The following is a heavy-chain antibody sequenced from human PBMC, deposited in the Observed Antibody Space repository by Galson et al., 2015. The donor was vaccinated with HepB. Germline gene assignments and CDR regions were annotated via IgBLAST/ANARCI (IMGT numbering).Heavy chain of an antibody. CDR3: ANTITMVRGVRRSYYYYGMDV. Sequence: SLRLSCAASGFTFSSYAMSWVRQAPGKGLEWVSAISGSGGSTYYADSVKGRFTISRDNSKNTLYLQMNSLRAEDTAVYYCANTITMVRGVRRSYYYYGMDVWGQGTTVTVSS. CDR1: GFTFSSYA. V-gene: IGHV3-23*01. D-gene: IGHD3-10*01. J-gene: IGHJ6*02. CDR2: ISGSGGST.